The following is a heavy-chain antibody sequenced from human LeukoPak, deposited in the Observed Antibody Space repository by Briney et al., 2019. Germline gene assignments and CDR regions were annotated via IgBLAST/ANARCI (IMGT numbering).Heavy chain of an antibody. CDR2: ISLDGSNN. Sequence: GRSLRLSCAASGFMFNSYAMHWVRQAPGKGLEWVAVISLDGSNNHYADSVKGRFTISRDNSKNTLYLQMNSLRAEDTAIYYCATDWGSDSRKNDFWGQGTLVTVSS. D-gene: IGHD3-16*01. CDR3: ATDWGSDSRKNDF. CDR1: GFMFNSYA. V-gene: IGHV3-30*03. J-gene: IGHJ4*02.